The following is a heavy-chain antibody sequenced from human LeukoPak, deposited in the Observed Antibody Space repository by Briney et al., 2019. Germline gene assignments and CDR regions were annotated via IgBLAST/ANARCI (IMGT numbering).Heavy chain of an antibody. CDR3: AKEGLDGDYDY. J-gene: IGHJ4*02. D-gene: IGHD4-17*01. CDR1: GFTFSSYG. CDR2: ISYDGSNK. Sequence: GRSLRLSCAASGFTFSSYGMHWVRQAPGKGLEWVAVISYDGSNKYYADSVKGRFTISRDNSKNTLYLQMNSLRAEDTAVYYCAKEGLDGDYDYWGQGTLVTVSS. V-gene: IGHV3-30*18.